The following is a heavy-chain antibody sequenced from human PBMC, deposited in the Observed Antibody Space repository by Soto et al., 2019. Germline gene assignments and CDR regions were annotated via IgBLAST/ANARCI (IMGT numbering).Heavy chain of an antibody. D-gene: IGHD3-22*01. CDR3: ARYPLGYYDGSGYYGVGS. CDR2: ASGGGIAT. J-gene: IGHJ5*01. Sequence: EVQLLESGGGLVQPGGSLRLSCAASGFTFSNYAMSWVRQAPGKGLEWVSAASGGGIATYYADSVKGRFTISRDNSKNTLYLQMHSLRAEDTAVYYCARYPLGYYDGSGYYGVGSWGQGALVTVSS. V-gene: IGHV3-23*01. CDR1: GFTFSNYA.